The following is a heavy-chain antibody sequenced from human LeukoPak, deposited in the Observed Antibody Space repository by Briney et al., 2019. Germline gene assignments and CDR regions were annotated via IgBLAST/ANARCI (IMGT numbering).Heavy chain of an antibody. Sequence: GGSLRLSCAASGFTFSSYAMHWVRRAPGKGLEWVAVISYDGSNKYYADFVKGRFTISRDNSKNTLYLQMNSLRAEDTAVYYCARGEYYYDSSKWADIWGQGTMVTVSS. J-gene: IGHJ3*02. D-gene: IGHD3-22*01. CDR1: GFTFSSYA. CDR3: ARGEYYYDSSKWADI. V-gene: IGHV3-30-3*01. CDR2: ISYDGSNK.